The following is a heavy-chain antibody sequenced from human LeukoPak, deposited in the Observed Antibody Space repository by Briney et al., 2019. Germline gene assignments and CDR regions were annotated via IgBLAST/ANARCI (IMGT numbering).Heavy chain of an antibody. CDR2: ISAYNGNT. D-gene: IGHD6-19*01. J-gene: IGHJ4*02. CDR3: ARDFARGQWPPSFDY. V-gene: IGHV1-18*01. Sequence: ASVKVSCKASGYTFTSYGISWVRQAPGQGLEWMGWISAYNGNTNYAQKLQGRVTMTTDTSTSTAYMELRSLRSDDTAVYYCARDFARGQWPPSFDYWGQGTLVTVSP. CDR1: GYTFTSYG.